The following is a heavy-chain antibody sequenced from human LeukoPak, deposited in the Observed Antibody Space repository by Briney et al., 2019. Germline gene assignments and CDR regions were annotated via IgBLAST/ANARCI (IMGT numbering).Heavy chain of an antibody. CDR2: ISSSSSYI. CDR1: GFTLSSYS. J-gene: IGHJ6*03. CDR3: ARDQRTRAYYYYYYMDV. Sequence: GGSLRLSCAASGFTLSSYSMNWVRQAPGKGLEWVSSISSSSSYIYYADAVKGRFTISRDNDKNSLYLQMNSLRAEDTAVYYCARDQRTRAYYYYYYMDVWGKGTTVTVSS. V-gene: IGHV3-21*01.